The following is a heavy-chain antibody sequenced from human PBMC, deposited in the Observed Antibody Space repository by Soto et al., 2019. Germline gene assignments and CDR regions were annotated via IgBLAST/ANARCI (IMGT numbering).Heavy chain of an antibody. CDR1: GFSFGSYA. J-gene: IGHJ4*02. D-gene: IGHD3-3*01. CDR2: ISGSDGKT. Sequence: GESLKISCAASGFSFGSYALSWVRQAPGKGLEWVSTISGSDGKTFYADSVKGRFSISRDTSQSTLYLQMNSLRADDTAMYYCARWSYLDYWGQGTRVTVSS. V-gene: IGHV3-23*01. CDR3: ARWSYLDY.